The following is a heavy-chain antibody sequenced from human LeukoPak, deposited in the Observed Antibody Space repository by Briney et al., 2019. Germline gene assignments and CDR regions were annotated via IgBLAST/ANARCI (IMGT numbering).Heavy chain of an antibody. CDR2: INHSGST. CDR3: AREIIRFSSGWFDY. Sequence: SETLSLTCAVYGGSFSGYYWSWIRKPPGKGLEWIGEINHSGSTNYNPSLKSRVTISVDTSKNQFSLKLSSVTAADTAVYYCAREIIRFSSGWFDYWGQGTLVTVSS. J-gene: IGHJ4*02. CDR1: GGSFSGYY. V-gene: IGHV4-34*01. D-gene: IGHD6-19*01.